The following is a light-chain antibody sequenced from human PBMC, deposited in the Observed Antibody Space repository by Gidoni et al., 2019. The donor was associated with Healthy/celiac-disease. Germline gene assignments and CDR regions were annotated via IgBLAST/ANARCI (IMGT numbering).Light chain of an antibody. CDR1: QDISNY. J-gene: IGKJ2*01. Sequence: DIQMTQSPSSLSACVGDRVTLTCQASQDISNYLNWYQQKPGKAPKLLIYDASKLETGVPSRFSGSGSGTDFTFTISSLQPEDIATYYCQQYDNLPLYTFGQGTKLEIK. V-gene: IGKV1-33*01. CDR3: QQYDNLPLYT. CDR2: DAS.